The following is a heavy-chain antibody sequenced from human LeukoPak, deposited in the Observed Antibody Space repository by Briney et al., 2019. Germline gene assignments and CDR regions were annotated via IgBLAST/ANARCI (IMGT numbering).Heavy chain of an antibody. J-gene: IGHJ1*01. CDR1: GHTFTGYY. CDR2: INPNSGGT. V-gene: IGHV1-2*02. D-gene: IGHD6-13*01. Sequence: ASVKVSCKASGHTFTGYYMHWVRQAPGQGLEWMGWINPNSGGTNYAQKFQGRVTMTRDTSISTAYMELSRLRSDDTAVYYCAKEAAAGAVYFQHWGQGTLVTVSS. CDR3: AKEAAAGAVYFQH.